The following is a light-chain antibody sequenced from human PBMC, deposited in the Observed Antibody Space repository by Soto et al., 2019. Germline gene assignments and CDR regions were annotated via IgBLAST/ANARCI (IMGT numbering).Light chain of an antibody. Sequence: QSVLTQPASVSGSPGQSITISCTGTSDDVGGYNYVSWYQQLPGKAPKLVIYDVTHRPSGVSNRFSGTRSGNTASLTISGIQAEDEADYYCTSFTSGILPHVLGTGTKVTVL. CDR3: TSFTSGILPHV. CDR1: SDDVGGYNY. J-gene: IGLJ1*01. CDR2: DVT. V-gene: IGLV2-14*01.